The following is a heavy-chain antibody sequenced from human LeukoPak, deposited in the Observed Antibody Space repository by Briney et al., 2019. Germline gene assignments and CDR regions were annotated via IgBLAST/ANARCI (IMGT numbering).Heavy chain of an antibody. J-gene: IGHJ5*02. CDR3: VTRSYTSGWPT. CDR1: GYTFIGNY. V-gene: IGHV1-2*02. Sequence: GASVKVSCKASGYTFIGNYIHWVRQARGQGLERMGWINPNSGGANYAQRFQGRVTMTRDTSVTTAFLDLDRLTSDDTAVYYCVTRSYTSGWPTWGQGTLVTVSS. CDR2: INPNSGGA. D-gene: IGHD6-19*01.